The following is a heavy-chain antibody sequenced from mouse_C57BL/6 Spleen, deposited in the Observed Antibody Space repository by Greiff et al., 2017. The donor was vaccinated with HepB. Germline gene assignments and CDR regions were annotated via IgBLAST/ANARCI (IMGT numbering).Heavy chain of an antibody. CDR2: INPNNGGT. Sequence: EVQLQQSGPELVKPGASVKISCKASGYTFTDYYMNWVKQSHGKSLEWIGDINPNNGGTSYNQKFKGKATLTVDKSSSTAYMELRSLTSEDSAVYYGAREGPGYFDVWGTGTTVTVSS. CDR3: AREGPGYFDV. J-gene: IGHJ1*03. D-gene: IGHD3-3*01. V-gene: IGHV1-26*01. CDR1: GYTFTDYY.